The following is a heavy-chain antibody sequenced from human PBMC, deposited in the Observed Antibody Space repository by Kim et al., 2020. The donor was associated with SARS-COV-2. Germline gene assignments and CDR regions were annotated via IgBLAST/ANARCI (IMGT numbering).Heavy chain of an antibody. V-gene: IGHV1-2*02. D-gene: IGHD2-15*01. Sequence: NYPPKFQGRVTMTRATSISTAYMELSRLRSDDTAVYYCASEITIAGFDYWGQGTLVTVSS. CDR3: ASEITIAGFDY. J-gene: IGHJ4*02.